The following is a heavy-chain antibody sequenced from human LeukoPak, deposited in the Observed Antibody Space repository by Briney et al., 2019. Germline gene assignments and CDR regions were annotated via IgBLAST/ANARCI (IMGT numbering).Heavy chain of an antibody. Sequence: GGSLRLSCAASGFTFSSYAMTWVRQTPGKGLEWVSSISGSGATTFYADSVKGRFTISRDNSKNSLFLQLNSLRDEDTAIYYCAKWEESHYYGSGTYFFDYWGQGTLVTVSS. J-gene: IGHJ4*02. V-gene: IGHV3-23*01. CDR1: GFTFSSYA. CDR3: AKWEESHYYGSGTYFFDY. CDR2: ISGSGATT. D-gene: IGHD3-10*01.